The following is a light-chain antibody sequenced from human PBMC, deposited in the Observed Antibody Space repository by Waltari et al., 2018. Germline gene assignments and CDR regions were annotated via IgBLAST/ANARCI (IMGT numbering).Light chain of an antibody. CDR3: SSYTSSTTSVV. CDR2: DVT. V-gene: IGLV2-14*03. Sequence: QSALTQPASVSGSPGQSITISCTGTTSDVCTYNYVSWYQQRPGKAPKLIIYDVTKRPSGVSNRFSGSKSGNTASLTISGLQAEDEADYYCSSYTSSTTSVVFGGGTKVTVL. CDR1: TSDVCTYNY. J-gene: IGLJ2*01.